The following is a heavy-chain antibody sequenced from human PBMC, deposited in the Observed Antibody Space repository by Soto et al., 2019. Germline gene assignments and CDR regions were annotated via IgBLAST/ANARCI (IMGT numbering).Heavy chain of an antibody. CDR3: AKVNQGIAAAGRLGNWFDP. Sequence: VGSLRLSCAASGFTFSSYGMHWVRQAPGKGLEWVAVISYDGSNKYYADSVKGRFTISRDNSKNTLYLQMNSLRAEDTAVYYCAKVNQGIAAAGRLGNWFDPWGQGTLVTVSS. CDR1: GFTFSSYG. J-gene: IGHJ5*02. D-gene: IGHD6-13*01. CDR2: ISYDGSNK. V-gene: IGHV3-30*18.